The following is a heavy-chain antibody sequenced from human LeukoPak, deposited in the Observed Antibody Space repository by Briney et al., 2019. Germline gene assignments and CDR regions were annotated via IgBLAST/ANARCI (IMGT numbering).Heavy chain of an antibody. D-gene: IGHD2-8*01. CDR3: ASQLMVADY. CDR1: GFTFSSYS. CDR2: ISSSSSYI. V-gene: IGHV3-21*01. J-gene: IGHJ4*02. Sequence: GGSLRLSYAASGFTFSSYSMNWVRQAPGKGLEWVSSISSSSSYIYYADSVKGRFTISRDNAKNSLYLQMNSLRAEDTAVYYCASQLMVADYWGQGTLVTVSS.